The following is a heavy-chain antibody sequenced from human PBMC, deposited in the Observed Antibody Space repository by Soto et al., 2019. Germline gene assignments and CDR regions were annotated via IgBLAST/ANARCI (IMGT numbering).Heavy chain of an antibody. CDR2: ISGSGGST. Sequence: GSMRICRAASRYTVCSSAVGLVCQAQGTGLEWVSAISGSGGSTYSADYVKGRVPISRDNSKHTLYLQMNSLRAEDTAVYYCAKDLNQQLVHGSSFWGQGTLVTGTS. CDR1: RYTVCSSA. D-gene: IGHD6-13*01. J-gene: IGHJ4*02. V-gene: IGHV3-23*01. CDR3: AKDLNQQLVHGSSF.